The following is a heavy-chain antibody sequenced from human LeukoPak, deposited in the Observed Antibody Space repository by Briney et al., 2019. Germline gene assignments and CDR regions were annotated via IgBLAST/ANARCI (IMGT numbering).Heavy chain of an antibody. CDR3: AKVPITMVRGVSVDYDY. V-gene: IGHV3-33*06. Sequence: GGSLRLSCAASGFTFSSYGMHWVRQAPGKGLEWVAVIWYDGSNKYYADSVKGRFTISRDNSKNTLYLQMNSLRAEDTAVYYCAKVPITMVRGVSVDYDYWGQGTLVTVSS. CDR1: GFTFSSYG. CDR2: IWYDGSNK. D-gene: IGHD3-10*01. J-gene: IGHJ4*02.